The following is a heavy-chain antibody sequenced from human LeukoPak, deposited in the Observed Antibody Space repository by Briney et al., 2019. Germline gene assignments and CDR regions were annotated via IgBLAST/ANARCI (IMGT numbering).Heavy chain of an antibody. CDR2: ISGSGGST. CDR3: AKGIYYSSSPFDY. Sequence: GGSLRLSCAASGFTFSSYAMSWVRQAPGKGLERVSAISGSGGSTYYADSVKGRFTIPRDNSKNTLYLQMNSLRAEDTAVYYCAKGIYYSSSPFDYWGQGTLVTVSS. V-gene: IGHV3-23*01. J-gene: IGHJ4*02. D-gene: IGHD6-6*01. CDR1: GFTFSSYA.